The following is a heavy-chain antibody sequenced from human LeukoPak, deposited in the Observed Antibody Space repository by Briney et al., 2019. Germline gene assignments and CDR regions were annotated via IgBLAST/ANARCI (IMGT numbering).Heavy chain of an antibody. V-gene: IGHV4-59*12. CDR3: ARDSLGLFDY. J-gene: IGHJ4*02. CDR1: GGSISSYY. Sequence: SETLSLTCTVSGGSISSYYWSWIRQPPGKGLEWIGYIYYSGSTYYNPSLKSRVTISVDTSKNQFSLKLSSVTAADTAVYYCARDSLGLFDYWGQGTLVTVSS. CDR2: IYYSGST.